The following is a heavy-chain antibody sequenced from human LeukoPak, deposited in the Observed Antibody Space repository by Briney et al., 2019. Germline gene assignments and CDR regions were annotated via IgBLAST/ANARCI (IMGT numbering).Heavy chain of an antibody. CDR2: IYYSGST. CDR3: ARTYYDFWSGYYRVFDY. Sequence: PSETLSLTCTVSGGSISSSSYYWGWIRQPPGKGLEWIGSIYYSGSTYYNPSLKSRVTISVDTSKNQFSLKLSSVTAADTAVYYCARTYYDFWSGYYRVFDYWGQGTLVTVSS. CDR1: GGSISSSSYY. D-gene: IGHD3-3*01. V-gene: IGHV4-39*01. J-gene: IGHJ4*02.